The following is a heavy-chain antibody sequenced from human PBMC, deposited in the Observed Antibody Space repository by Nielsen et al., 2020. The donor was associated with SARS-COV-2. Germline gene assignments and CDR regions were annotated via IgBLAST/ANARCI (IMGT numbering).Heavy chain of an antibody. CDR3: ARDRATITGDGFDL. V-gene: IGHV1-24*01. D-gene: IGHD7-27*01. CDR1: GYTLTELS. J-gene: IGHJ3*01. CDR2: FEPRNGQT. Sequence: AAVKVSCKASGYTLTELSIHWVRQAPGKGLEWVGGFEPRNGQTIYEQKFQGRLTLTADTSTSTAYMELSSLTSEDTAVYYCARDRATITGDGFDLWGQGAMVTVSS.